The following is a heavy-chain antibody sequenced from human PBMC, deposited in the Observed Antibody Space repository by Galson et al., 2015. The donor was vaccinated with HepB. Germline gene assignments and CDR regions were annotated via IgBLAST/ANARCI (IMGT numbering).Heavy chain of an antibody. CDR3: ARLVGKTTVTTGLYYYYGMDV. J-gene: IGHJ6*02. V-gene: IGHV5-10-1*01. CDR1: GYSFTSYW. D-gene: IGHD4-17*01. Sequence: QSGAEVKKPGESLRISCKGSGYSFTSYWISWVRQMPGKGLEWMGRIDPSDSYTNYSPSFQGHVTISADKSISTAYLQWSSLKASDTAMYYCARLVGKTTVTTGLYYYYGMDVWGQGTTVTVSS. CDR2: IDPSDSYT.